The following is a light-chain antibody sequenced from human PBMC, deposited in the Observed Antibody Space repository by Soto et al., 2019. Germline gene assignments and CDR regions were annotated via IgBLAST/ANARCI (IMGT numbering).Light chain of an antibody. V-gene: IGLV2-14*01. J-gene: IGLJ1*01. Sequence: QSVLTQPASVSGSPGQSITISCTGTSSDVGGYNYVSWYQQHPGKAPKLMIWDVYNRPSGVSHRFSGSKSGNTASLTIFGLQAEDEDDYYCSSYTTSSSYVFGTGTKVTVL. CDR2: DVY. CDR1: SSDVGGYNY. CDR3: SSYTTSSSYV.